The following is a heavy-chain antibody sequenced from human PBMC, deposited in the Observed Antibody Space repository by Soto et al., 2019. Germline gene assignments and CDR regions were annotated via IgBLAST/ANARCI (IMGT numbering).Heavy chain of an antibody. CDR1: GGSFKSGSYS. Sequence: SETLSLTCTVSGGSFKSGSYSWSWIRQPPGKGLEWIGYVYHTGRTSYHPSLKSRVSISMDTSKNQFSLNLDSVTAADTAVYFCARDFAYFDSWGQGTLVTVSS. D-gene: IGHD3-3*01. V-gene: IGHV4-61*01. CDR3: ARDFAYFDS. J-gene: IGHJ4*02. CDR2: VYHTGRT.